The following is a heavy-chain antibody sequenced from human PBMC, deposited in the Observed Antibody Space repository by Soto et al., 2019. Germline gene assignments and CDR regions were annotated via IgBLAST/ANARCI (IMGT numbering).Heavy chain of an antibody. CDR2: ISGSDDST. J-gene: IGHJ4*02. Sequence: PGGPLRLFCAASGLNFSSYAMSRFRQAPGKGLEWVSVISGSDDSTYYADSVKGRFTISRDNSKNTLYLQMNSLRAEDTAVYYCAKRSSSSTFDYWGQGTLVTVSS. CDR3: AKRSSSSTFDY. CDR1: GLNFSSYA. D-gene: IGHD6-6*01. V-gene: IGHV3-23*01.